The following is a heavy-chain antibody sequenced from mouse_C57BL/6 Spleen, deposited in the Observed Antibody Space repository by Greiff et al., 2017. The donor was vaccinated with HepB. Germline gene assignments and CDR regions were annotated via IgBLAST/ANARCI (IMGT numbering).Heavy chain of an antibody. CDR1: GYTFTDYY. V-gene: IGHV1-26*01. D-gene: IGHD1-1*01. CDR2: INPNNGGT. Sequence: EVQLQQSGPELVKPGASVKISCKASGYTFTDYYMNGVKQSHGKSLEWIGDINPNNGGTSYNQKFKGKATLTVDKSSSTAYMELRSLTSEDSAVYYCARDYGSSYGAMDYWGQGTSVTVSS. J-gene: IGHJ4*01. CDR3: ARDYGSSYGAMDY.